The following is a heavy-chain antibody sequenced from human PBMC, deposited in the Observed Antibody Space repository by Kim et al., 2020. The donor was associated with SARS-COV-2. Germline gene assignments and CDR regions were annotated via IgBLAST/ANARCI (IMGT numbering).Heavy chain of an antibody. V-gene: IGHV4-59*08. Sequence: SETLSLTCTVSGGSISSYYWSWIRQPPGKGLEWIGYIYYSGSTNYNPSLKSRVTISVDTSKNQFSLKLSSVTAADTAVYYCARQRGVGLLYYSYFGMDVWGQGTTVTVSS. J-gene: IGHJ6*02. CDR2: IYYSGST. D-gene: IGHD2-15*01. CDR1: GGSISSYY. CDR3: ARQRGVGLLYYSYFGMDV.